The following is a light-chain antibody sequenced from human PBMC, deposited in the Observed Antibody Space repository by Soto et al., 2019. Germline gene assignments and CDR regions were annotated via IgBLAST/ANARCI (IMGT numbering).Light chain of an antibody. J-gene: IGKJ5*01. CDR1: QSVHTF. Sequence: EIVLTQSPDTLSLSPGEGASLSCRASQSVHTFLAWYQQKPGQPPRLLIYGASTRATGVPARFSGSGSGTDVTLTISSLEPEDFAVYYCHQRSNWPPDTFGQRTRL. CDR2: GAS. V-gene: IGKV3-11*01. CDR3: HQRSNWPPDT.